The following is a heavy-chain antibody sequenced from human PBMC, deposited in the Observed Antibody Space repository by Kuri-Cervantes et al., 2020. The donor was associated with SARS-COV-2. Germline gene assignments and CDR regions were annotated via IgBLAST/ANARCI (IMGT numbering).Heavy chain of an antibody. CDR2: IYYSGST. D-gene: IGHD3-3*01. CDR3: ARGSNYDFWSGYSTFDY. CDR1: GGSISSYY. Sequence: SETLSLTCTVSGGSISSYYWSWIRQPPGKGLEWIGYIYYSGSTNYNTSHKSRVTISVDTSKNQFSLKLSSVTAADTAVYYCARGSNYDFWSGYSTFDYWGQGTLVTVSS. V-gene: IGHV4-59*01. J-gene: IGHJ4*02.